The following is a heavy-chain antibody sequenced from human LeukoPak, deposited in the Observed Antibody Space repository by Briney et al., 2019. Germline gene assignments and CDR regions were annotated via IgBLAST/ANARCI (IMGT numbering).Heavy chain of an antibody. D-gene: IGHD3-22*01. CDR3: ATTYYYDSSGYYYDY. V-gene: IGHV4-59*01. Sequence: SQTLSLTCTVSGGSISSYYWSWIRQPPGKGLEWIGYIYYSGSTNYNPSLKSRVTISVDTSKNQFSLKLSSVTAADTAVYYCATTYYYDSSGYYYDYWGQGTLVTVSS. CDR2: IYYSGST. CDR1: GGSISSYY. J-gene: IGHJ4*02.